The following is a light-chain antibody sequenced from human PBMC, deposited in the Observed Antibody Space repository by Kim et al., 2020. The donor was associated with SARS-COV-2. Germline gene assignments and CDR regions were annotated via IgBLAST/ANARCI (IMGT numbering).Light chain of an antibody. J-gene: IGKJ2*03. CDR3: KQYGSSPMYS. V-gene: IGKV3-20*01. CDR1: QSVSSSY. CDR2: GAS. Sequence: EIVLTQSPGTLSLSPGERATLSCRASQSVSSSYLAWYQQKPVQAPRLLIYGASSRATGITDRFSGSGSGTDFTLTISRLEPEDFAVYYCKQYGSSPMYSFGQGTKLEIK.